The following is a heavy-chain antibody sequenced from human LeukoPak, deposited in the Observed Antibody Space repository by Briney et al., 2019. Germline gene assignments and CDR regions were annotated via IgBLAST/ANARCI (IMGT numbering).Heavy chain of an antibody. D-gene: IGHD1-26*01. CDR1: GFTFSNYW. J-gene: IGHJ4*02. V-gene: IGHV3-7*01. CDR3: ASSGSYRFDY. CDR2: IKQDGSEK. Sequence: GGSLRLSCAASGFTFSNYWMNWVRQAPGKGLEWVANIKQDGSEKYYVDSVKGRFTISRDNARNSVYLQMNSLRDEDTAVYYCASSGSYRFDYWGQGTLVTVSS.